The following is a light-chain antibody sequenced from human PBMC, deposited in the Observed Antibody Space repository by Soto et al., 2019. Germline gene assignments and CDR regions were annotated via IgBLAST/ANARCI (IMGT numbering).Light chain of an antibody. V-gene: IGKV1-5*03. CDR2: KSS. Sequence: DIQMTQSPSTLSASVGDRVTITCRASQSISSWLAWYQQKPGKAPKLLIYKSSSLESGVPSRFSGSGSGTDFTLTISSLQPDDLATYYCQQYNSYSYTFGQGTKLDIK. CDR3: QQYNSYSYT. J-gene: IGKJ2*01. CDR1: QSISSW.